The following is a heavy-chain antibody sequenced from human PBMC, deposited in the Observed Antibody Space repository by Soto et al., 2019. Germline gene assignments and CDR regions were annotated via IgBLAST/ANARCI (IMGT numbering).Heavy chain of an antibody. J-gene: IGHJ6*02. D-gene: IGHD6-19*01. CDR3: ARSPGIAVEGYGMDV. Sequence: SGPTLVNPTETLTLTCTVSEFSLSIARMGVSWIRQPPGKALEWLAHIFSNDEKSYSTSLKSRLTISRDPSKRQVVLTMTNMDPMDTATYYCARSPGIAVEGYGMDVWGQGTTVTVSS. V-gene: IGHV2-26*01. CDR2: IFSNDEK. CDR1: EFSLSIARMG.